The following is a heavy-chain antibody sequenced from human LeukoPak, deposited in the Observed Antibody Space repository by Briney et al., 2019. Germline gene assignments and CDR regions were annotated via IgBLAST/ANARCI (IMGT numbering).Heavy chain of an antibody. J-gene: IGHJ3*02. CDR2: INHSGST. Sequence: SETLSLTCAVYGGSFSGYYWSWIRQPPGKGLEWIGEINHSGSTNYNPSLKSRVTISVDTSKNQFSLKLSSVTAADTAVYHCARGTQWLDAFDIWGQGTMVTVSS. CDR1: GGSFSGYY. CDR3: ARGTQWLDAFDI. D-gene: IGHD6-19*01. V-gene: IGHV4-34*01.